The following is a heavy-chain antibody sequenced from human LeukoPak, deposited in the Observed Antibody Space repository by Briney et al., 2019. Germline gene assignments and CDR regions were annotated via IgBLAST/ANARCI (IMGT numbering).Heavy chain of an antibody. CDR1: GFTFSSYG. CDR2: ISSSSTYT. V-gene: IGHV3-21*04. D-gene: IGHD6-13*01. J-gene: IGHJ4*02. CDR3: ARDHSSSWYGGGY. Sequence: GRSLRLSCTASGFTFSSYGMHWVRQAPGKGLEWVSCISSSSTYTNYADSVKGRFTISRDNAKNSLYLQINSLRAEDTAVYYCARDHSSSWYGGGYWGQGTLVTVSS.